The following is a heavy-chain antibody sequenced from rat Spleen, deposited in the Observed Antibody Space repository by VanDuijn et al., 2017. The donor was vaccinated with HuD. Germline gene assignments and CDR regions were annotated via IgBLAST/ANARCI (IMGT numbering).Heavy chain of an antibody. J-gene: IGHJ2*01. CDR2: ISTDGGST. CDR1: GFTFSDYG. Sequence: EVQMVESGGGLVQPGRSLKLSCAASGFTFSDYGMAWVRQAPGKGLEWVSSISTDGGSTYYPDSVKGRFTISRDNAKSTLSLQMDSLRSEDTATYYWARRHYGYTDYFDYWGQGVMVTVSS. CDR3: ARRHYGYTDYFDY. V-gene: IGHV5-29*01. D-gene: IGHD1-9*01.